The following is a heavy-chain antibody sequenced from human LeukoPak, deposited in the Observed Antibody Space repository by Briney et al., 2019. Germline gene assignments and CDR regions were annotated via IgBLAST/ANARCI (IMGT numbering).Heavy chain of an antibody. J-gene: IGHJ4*02. D-gene: IGHD3-3*01. Sequence: SETLSLTCSVSGGSVSSSSYYWGWIRQPPGKGLEWIGNIYYSGTIYYTPSLKSRVTISVDTSKNHLSLRLNSVTAADTAVYYCARHEGFWSGYYDYWGQGTLVTVSS. V-gene: IGHV4-39*01. CDR3: ARHEGFWSGYYDY. CDR2: IYYSGTI. CDR1: GGSVSSSSYY.